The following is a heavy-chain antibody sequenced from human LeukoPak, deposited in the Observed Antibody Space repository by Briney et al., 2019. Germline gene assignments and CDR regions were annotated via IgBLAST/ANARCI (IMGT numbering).Heavy chain of an antibody. D-gene: IGHD3-22*01. Sequence: PSETLSLTCAVYGGSFRGYYWSWIRQPPGKGLEWIGEINHSGSTNYNPSLKSRVTISVDTSKNQFSLKLSSVTAADTAVYYCARGEAYYYDSSGSQWYFDYWGQGTLVTVSS. CDR2: INHSGST. CDR1: GGSFRGYY. CDR3: ARGEAYYYDSSGSQWYFDY. V-gene: IGHV4-34*01. J-gene: IGHJ4*02.